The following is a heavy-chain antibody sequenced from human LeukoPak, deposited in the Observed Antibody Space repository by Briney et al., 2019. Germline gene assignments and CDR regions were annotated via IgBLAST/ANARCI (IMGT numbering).Heavy chain of an antibody. CDR1: GFTFSSYA. CDR3: ATDPVQLWSPLFDY. CDR2: ISGSGGST. D-gene: IGHD5-18*01. Sequence: GGSLRLSCAASGFTFSSYAMSWVRQAPGKGLEWVSAISGSGGSTYYADSVKGRFTISRDNSKNTLYLQMNSRRAEDTAVYYCATDPVQLWSPLFDYWGQGTLVTVSS. J-gene: IGHJ4*02. V-gene: IGHV3-23*01.